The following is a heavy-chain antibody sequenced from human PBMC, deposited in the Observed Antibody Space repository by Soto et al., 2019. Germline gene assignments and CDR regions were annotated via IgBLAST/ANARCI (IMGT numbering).Heavy chain of an antibody. CDR1: GGSISSGDYY. CDR3: ARGDPGACSRTSFSDAFDI. Sequence: QVQLQESGPGLVKPSQTLSLTCTVSGGSISSGDYYWNWIRQPPGKGLEWIGSIYFSGTTYYSPSLKSRGIISVGTSKSQFSLKLSSVTAADSAVYYWARGDPGACSRTSFSDAFDIWGQGTLFAVSS. CDR2: IYFSGTT. D-gene: IGHD2-2*01. V-gene: IGHV4-30-4*01. J-gene: IGHJ3*02.